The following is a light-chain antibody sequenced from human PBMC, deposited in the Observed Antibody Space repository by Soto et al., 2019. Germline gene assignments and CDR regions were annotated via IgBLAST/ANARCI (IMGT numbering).Light chain of an antibody. V-gene: IGKV3-20*01. CDR2: SAS. CDR3: QQYGSSPLFT. Sequence: ENVLTQSPGTLSLSPGERATLSCRASQSVSSSYLAWYQQKPGQAPRLLIFSASSRATGIPDRFSGSGSGTDFTLTISRLEPEDFAVYYCQQYGSSPLFTFGQGTKLEIK. CDR1: QSVSSSY. J-gene: IGKJ2*01.